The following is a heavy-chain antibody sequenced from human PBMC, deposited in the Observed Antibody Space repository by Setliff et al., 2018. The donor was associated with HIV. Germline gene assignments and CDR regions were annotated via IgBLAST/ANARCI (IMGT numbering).Heavy chain of an antibody. J-gene: IGHJ5*02. CDR3: ARHRHSGYYDVLTGVNWFDP. CDR1: GYSFTNYW. V-gene: IGHV5-51*01. CDR2: IHHRDFDI. D-gene: IGHD3-9*01. Sequence: GESLKISCKGSGYSFTNYWTAWVRQMRGKGLGWMGIIHHRDFDIKYSQSFQGQVTISAAKSISTAFLQWSSLKASDTAIYYCARHRHSGYYDVLTGVNWFDPWGQGTLVTVSS.